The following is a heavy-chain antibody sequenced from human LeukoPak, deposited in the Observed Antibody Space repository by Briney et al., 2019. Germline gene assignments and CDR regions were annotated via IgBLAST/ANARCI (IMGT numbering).Heavy chain of an antibody. CDR1: GGSFSGYY. D-gene: IGHD6-13*01. Sequence: PSETLSLTCAVYGGSFSGYYWSWIRQPPGKGLEWIGEINHSGSTNYNPSLKSRVTISVDTSKNQFSLKLSSVTAADTAVYNCARWSGSRASYYFDYWGQGTLVTVSS. CDR2: INHSGST. J-gene: IGHJ4*02. CDR3: ARWSGSRASYYFDY. V-gene: IGHV4-34*01.